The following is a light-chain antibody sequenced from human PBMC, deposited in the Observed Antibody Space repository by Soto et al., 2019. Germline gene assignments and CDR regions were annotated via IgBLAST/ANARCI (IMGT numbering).Light chain of an antibody. J-gene: IGLJ1*01. CDR3: SSYTSSSTYA. V-gene: IGLV2-14*01. CDR1: SSDVGGYNY. Sequence: QSVLTQPASVSGSPGQSITISCTGTSSDVGGYNYVSWYQQHPGKAPKLMIYDVSNRPSGVSNRFSGSKSGNTASLTISGFQAKDKADYYCSSYTSSSTYAFGPGTKFTVL. CDR2: DVS.